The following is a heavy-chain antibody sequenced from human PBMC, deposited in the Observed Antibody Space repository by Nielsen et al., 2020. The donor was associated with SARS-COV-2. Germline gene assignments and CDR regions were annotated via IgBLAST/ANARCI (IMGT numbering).Heavy chain of an antibody. V-gene: IGHV1-18*01. Sequence: ASVKVSCKASGYTFTSYGISWVRQAPGQGLEWMGWISAYNGNTNYAQKLQGRVTMTTDTSTSTAYMELRSLRSDDTAVYYCARAVLGFGELLPEPTDYWGQGTLVTVSS. CDR2: ISAYNGNT. D-gene: IGHD3-10*01. J-gene: IGHJ4*02. CDR1: GYTFTSYG. CDR3: ARAVLGFGELLPEPTDY.